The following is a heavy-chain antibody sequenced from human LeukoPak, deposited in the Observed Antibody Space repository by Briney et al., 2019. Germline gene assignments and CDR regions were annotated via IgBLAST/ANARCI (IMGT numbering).Heavy chain of an antibody. CDR2: IYYSGST. D-gene: IGHD4-17*01. CDR3: ARTYGDNEENYFDY. V-gene: IGHV4-31*03. CDR1: GGSISSGGYY. J-gene: IGHJ4*02. Sequence: PSETLSLTCTVSGGSISSGGYYWSWIRQHPGKGLEWIGYIYYSGSTYYNPSLKSRVTISVDTSKNQFSLKLGSVTAADTAVYFWARTYGDNEENYFDYWGQGTLVTVSS.